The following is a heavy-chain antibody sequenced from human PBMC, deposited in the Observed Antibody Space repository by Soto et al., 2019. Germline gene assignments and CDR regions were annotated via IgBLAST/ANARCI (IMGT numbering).Heavy chain of an antibody. Sequence: WGSLLVSCASSVFTVSNTYMTWVRQPPGKGLECVSVIYTAGGTNYADSVKGRFIISRDNSKNTLYLQMNSLRAEDTAVYYCARASPVAKGGFDPWGQGTMVTVSS. CDR1: VFTVSNTY. J-gene: IGHJ5*02. CDR3: ARASPVAKGGFDP. V-gene: IGHV3-53*01. CDR2: IYTAGGT. D-gene: IGHD2-2*01.